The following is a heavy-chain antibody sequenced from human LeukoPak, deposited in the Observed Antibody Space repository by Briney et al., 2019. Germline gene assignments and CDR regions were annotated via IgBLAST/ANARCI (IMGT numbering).Heavy chain of an antibody. Sequence: SDTLSLTCTVSGGSVSSVTYYWSWIRQPPGKGLEWIGYIYYSGSTNYNPSLKSRVTVSVDTSKNQCSLKLSSVTTADTAVYYCTRSTNLEAFDIWGQGTMVTVSS. CDR2: IYYSGST. J-gene: IGHJ3*02. D-gene: IGHD2-8*01. V-gene: IGHV4-61*01. CDR3: TRSTNLEAFDI. CDR1: GGSVSSVTYY.